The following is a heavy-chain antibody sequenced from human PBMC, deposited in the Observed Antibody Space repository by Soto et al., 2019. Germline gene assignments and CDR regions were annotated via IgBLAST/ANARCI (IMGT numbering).Heavy chain of an antibody. V-gene: IGHV1-69*13. Sequence: ASVNVSCKSSRGTFSCYAISWVRQAPGQGLEWMGGIIPIFGTANYAQKFQGRVTITADESTSTAYMELSSLRSEDTAVYYCASSVAGNGYYYYYGMDVWGQGTTVTVSS. D-gene: IGHD6-19*01. J-gene: IGHJ6*02. CDR2: IIPIFGTA. CDR3: ASSVAGNGYYYYYGMDV. CDR1: RGTFSCYA.